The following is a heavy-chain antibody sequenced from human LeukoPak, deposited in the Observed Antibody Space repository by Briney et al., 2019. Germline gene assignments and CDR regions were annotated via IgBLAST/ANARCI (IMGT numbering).Heavy chain of an antibody. D-gene: IGHD4-23*01. Sequence: PGGSLRLSCAVSGLTFSNYWMSCIRQAPGKGLEWVANIKQDGIEKYYVDSVKGRFTISRDNAKTSLYLQMNSLRAEDTAVYYCARYDYGGNYDYWGQGTLVTVSS. J-gene: IGHJ4*02. CDR2: IKQDGIEK. CDR3: ARYDYGGNYDY. V-gene: IGHV3-7*04. CDR1: GLTFSNYW.